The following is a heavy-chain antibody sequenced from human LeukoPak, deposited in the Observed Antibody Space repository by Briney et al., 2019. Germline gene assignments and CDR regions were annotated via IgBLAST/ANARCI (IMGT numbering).Heavy chain of an antibody. Sequence: GESPKITCKGSGYSFTSYWIGWVRQMPGKGLEWMGIIYPGDSDTRYSPSFQGQVTISADKSISTAYLQWSSLKASDTAMYYCARHRDCSSTSCYTPDDAFDIWGQGTMVTVSS. CDR2: IYPGDSDT. D-gene: IGHD2-2*02. V-gene: IGHV5-51*01. CDR1: GYSFTSYW. J-gene: IGHJ3*02. CDR3: ARHRDCSSTSCYTPDDAFDI.